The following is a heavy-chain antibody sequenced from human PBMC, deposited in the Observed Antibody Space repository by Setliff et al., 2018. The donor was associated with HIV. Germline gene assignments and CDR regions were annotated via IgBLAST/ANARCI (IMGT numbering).Heavy chain of an antibody. CDR2: IYYSGST. CDR3: ARRGIAAAGSDS. CDR1: GGSISSNSYY. Sequence: PSETLSLTCTVSGGSISSNSYYWGRFRQPPGKGLEWTGSIYYSGSTYYTPSLKSRVTISVDTSQNQFSLKLNSVTAADTAVYYCARRGIAAAGSDSWGQGTLVTVSS. V-gene: IGHV4-39*01. J-gene: IGHJ4*02. D-gene: IGHD6-13*01.